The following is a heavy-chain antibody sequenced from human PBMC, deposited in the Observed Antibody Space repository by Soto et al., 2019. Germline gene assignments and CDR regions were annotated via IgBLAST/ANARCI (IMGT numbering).Heavy chain of an antibody. CDR2: INHSGST. J-gene: IGHJ4*02. D-gene: IGHD5-12*01. Sequence: SETLSLTCAVYGGSFSGYYWSWIRQPPGKGLEWIGEINHSGSTNYNPSLKSRVTISVDTSKNQFSLKLSSVTAADTAVYYCARGQPPDYPTQGPISLAVYFDYWGQGTLVTVSS. V-gene: IGHV4-34*01. CDR3: ARGQPPDYPTQGPISLAVYFDY. CDR1: GGSFSGYY.